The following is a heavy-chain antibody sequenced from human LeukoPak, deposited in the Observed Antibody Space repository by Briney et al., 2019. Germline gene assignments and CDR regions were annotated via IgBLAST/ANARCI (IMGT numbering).Heavy chain of an antibody. CDR3: ARYCSTTSCYLYYFDY. V-gene: IGHV5-51*01. D-gene: IGHD2-2*01. CDR1: GCSFTSHW. CDR2: IYPGDSDT. J-gene: IGHJ4*02. Sequence: GESLKISCKGSGCSFTSHWIGWVRQMPGKGLEWMGIIYPGDSDTIYSPSFQGQVTISVDKSISTAYLQWSSLKAADTAIYYCARYCSTTSCYLYYFDYWGQGTLVTVSS.